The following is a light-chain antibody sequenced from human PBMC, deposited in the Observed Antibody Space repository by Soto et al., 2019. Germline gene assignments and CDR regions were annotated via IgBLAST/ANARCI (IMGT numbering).Light chain of an antibody. J-gene: IGKJ4*01. V-gene: IGKV3-15*01. CDR1: QSVGVN. Sequence: EIVMTQSPATLSVSPGERVTLSCWASQSVGVNLAWYQRKPGQAPRLLIYGASTRVTGIPDRFSGSGSGTEFTLTISSLQSEDFAVYYCLQFKNWPLTFGGGTKVDIK. CDR2: GAS. CDR3: LQFKNWPLT.